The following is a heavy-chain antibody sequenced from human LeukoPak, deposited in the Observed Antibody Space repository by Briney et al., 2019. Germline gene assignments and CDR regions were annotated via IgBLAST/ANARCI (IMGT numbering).Heavy chain of an antibody. CDR1: GFTFDDYA. CDR2: ISGDGGST. Sequence: GALRLSCAASGFTFDDYAMHWVRQAPGKGLEWVSLISGDGGSTYYADSVKGRFTISRDNSKNTLYLQMNSLRAEDTAVYYCAREDEGSGLALDYWGQGTLVTVSS. J-gene: IGHJ4*02. D-gene: IGHD3-10*01. V-gene: IGHV3-43*02. CDR3: AREDEGSGLALDY.